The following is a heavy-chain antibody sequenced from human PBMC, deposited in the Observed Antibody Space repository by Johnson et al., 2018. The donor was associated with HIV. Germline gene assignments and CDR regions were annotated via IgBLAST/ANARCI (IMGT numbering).Heavy chain of an antibody. CDR2: ISWNSGSI. D-gene: IGHD6-13*01. J-gene: IGHJ3*02. V-gene: IGHV3-9*01. Sequence: QLVESGGGVVRPGGSLRLSCAASGFTFDDYAMHWVRQAPGKGLEWVSGISWNSGSIGYADSVKGRFTISRDNSKNTLYLQMNSLRAEDTAVYYCARERIAAAGLDAFDIWGQGTMVTVSS. CDR3: ARERIAAAGLDAFDI. CDR1: GFTFDDYA.